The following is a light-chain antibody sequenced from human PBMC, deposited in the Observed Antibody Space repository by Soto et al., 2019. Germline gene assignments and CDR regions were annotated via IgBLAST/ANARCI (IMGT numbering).Light chain of an antibody. V-gene: IGKV1-39*01. CDR3: QQSYSTPSIT. CDR1: QTLSTY. Sequence: DIRMLQPPSSLSASVGDRVTISCRASQTLSTYLHWYQQKPGKAPKLLISAASSLQSGVPSRFSGSGSGTDFTLTISSLQPEDFATYYCQQSYSTPSITFGQGTRLEIK. CDR2: AAS. J-gene: IGKJ5*01.